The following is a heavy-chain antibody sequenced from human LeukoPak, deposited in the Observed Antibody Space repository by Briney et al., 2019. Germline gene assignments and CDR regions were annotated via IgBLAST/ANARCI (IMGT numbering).Heavy chain of an antibody. CDR3: ARSKALRLDDIYY. D-gene: IGHD3-9*01. CDR2: IIPIFGTA. J-gene: IGHJ4*02. V-gene: IGHV1-69*13. Sequence: SVKVSCKASGNSISNYAVSWVRQAPGRGLEWLGGIIPIFGTANYAQKFQGRVTITADESTSTAYMELSSLRSEDTAVYYCARSKALRLDDIYYWGQGTLVTVSS. CDR1: GNSISNYA.